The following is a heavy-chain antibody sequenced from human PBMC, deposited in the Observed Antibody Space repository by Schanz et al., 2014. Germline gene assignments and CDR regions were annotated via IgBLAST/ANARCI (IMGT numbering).Heavy chain of an antibody. CDR3: ARVHIATYHYNSPGAFDI. V-gene: IGHV1-18*01. D-gene: IGHD3-10*01. CDR1: GYIFGSHG. Sequence: QVQLVQSGAEVKKPGASVKVSCKASGYIFGSHGMTWVRQAPGQGPELMGWINAHTGNTQYAQKFQGRVSMTRDTVTTTVHLELTRLRTDDTAIYYCARVHIATYHYNSPGAFDIWGQGTRVTVSS. J-gene: IGHJ3*02. CDR2: INAHTGNT.